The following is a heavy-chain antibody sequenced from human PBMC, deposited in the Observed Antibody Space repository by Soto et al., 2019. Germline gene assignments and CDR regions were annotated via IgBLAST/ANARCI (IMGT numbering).Heavy chain of an antibody. CDR2: ISSSSSYT. J-gene: IGHJ6*01. V-gene: IGHV3-11*06. CDR1: VFTFSDYY. Sequence: PVGSLRLSCAASVFTFSDYYMSCIRHAPGKWLEWVSYISSSSSYTNYADSVKGRFTISRDNAKNSLYLQMNSLRAEDTAVYYCARDVYGSGAYYYYYGMEVWGQGTTVTVS. D-gene: IGHD3-10*01. CDR3: ARDVYGSGAYYYYYGMEV.